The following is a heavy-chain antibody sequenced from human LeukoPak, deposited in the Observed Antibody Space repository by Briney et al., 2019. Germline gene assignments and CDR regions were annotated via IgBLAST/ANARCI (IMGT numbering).Heavy chain of an antibody. CDR3: AKVHTSSWGFFEV. Sequence: GGSLRLSCAASGVTFSSYAMSCVRQAPGKGLEWVAFIRNDGSTKYYADSVKGRFTISRDNSQNTLYLDMNSLTIEETAVYYCAKVHTSSWGFFEVWGRGATVTVSS. CDR1: GVTFSSYA. CDR2: IRNDGSTK. J-gene: IGHJ2*01. V-gene: IGHV3-30*02. D-gene: IGHD6-13*01.